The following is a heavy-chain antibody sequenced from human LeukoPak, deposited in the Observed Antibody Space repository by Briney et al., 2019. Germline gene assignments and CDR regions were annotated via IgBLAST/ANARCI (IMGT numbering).Heavy chain of an antibody. Sequence: ASVKVSCKASGYTFTGYYMHWVRQAPGQGLEWMGWINPNSGGTNYAQKFQGRVTMTRDTSISTAYMELSRLRSDDTAVYYCARGASDFWSGYIARWGQGTLVTVSS. CDR2: INPNSGGT. J-gene: IGHJ5*02. V-gene: IGHV1-2*02. D-gene: IGHD3-3*01. CDR3: ARGASDFWSGYIAR. CDR1: GYTFTGYY.